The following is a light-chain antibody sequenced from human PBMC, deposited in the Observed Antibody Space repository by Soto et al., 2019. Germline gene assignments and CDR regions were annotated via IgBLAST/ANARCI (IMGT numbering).Light chain of an antibody. CDR2: SDN. CDR3: AAWDVSLVV. V-gene: IGLV1-44*01. J-gene: IGLJ2*01. Sequence: QPVLTQPPSASGTPGQRVTISCSGSSSNIGTNTVIWYQQLPGADPKLLIYSDNQRPSGVPDRFSGSKSGTSASLAISGLQSEDEADYYCAAWDVSLVVFGGGTKLTVL. CDR1: SSNIGTNT.